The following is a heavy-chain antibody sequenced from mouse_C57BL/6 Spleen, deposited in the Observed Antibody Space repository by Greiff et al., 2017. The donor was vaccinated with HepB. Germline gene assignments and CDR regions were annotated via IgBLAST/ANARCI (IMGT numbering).Heavy chain of an antibody. J-gene: IGHJ4*01. CDR3: ARGNDDYDVDY. D-gene: IGHD2-4*01. Sequence: QVQLQQPGAELVKPGASVKLSCKASGYTFTSYWMHWVKQRPGQGLEWIGMIHPNSGSTNYNEKFKSKATLTVDKSSSPAYMQLSSLTSEDSAVYYCARGNDDYDVDYWGQGTSVTVSS. CDR1: GYTFTSYW. V-gene: IGHV1-64*01. CDR2: IHPNSGST.